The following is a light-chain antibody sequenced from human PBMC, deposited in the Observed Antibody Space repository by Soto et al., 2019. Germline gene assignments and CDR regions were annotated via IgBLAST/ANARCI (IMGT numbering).Light chain of an antibody. J-gene: IGLJ2*01. CDR2: KDS. CDR1: TLPKQF. V-gene: IGLV3-25*03. Sequence: SYELTQPPSGSVSPGQTARITCSGDTLPKQFAYWYQRKPGQAPLLVISKDSERPSGIPERFSGSSSGTRVTLTISGVQAEDEADYYCQSADYSGTYVVFGGGTKVTVL. CDR3: QSADYSGTYVV.